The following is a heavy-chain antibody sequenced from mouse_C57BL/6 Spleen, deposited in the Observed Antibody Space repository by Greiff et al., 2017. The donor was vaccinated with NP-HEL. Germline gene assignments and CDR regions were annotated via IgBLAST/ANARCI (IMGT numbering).Heavy chain of an antibody. Sequence: VQLQQSGPELVKPGASVKISCKASGYTFTDYYMNWVKQSHGKSLEWIGDINPNNGGTSYNQKFKGKATLTVDKSSSTAYMELRSLTSEDSAVYYCAIIYYDYDYYAMDYWGQGTSVTVSS. CDR2: INPNNGGT. CDR3: AIIYYDYDYYAMDY. J-gene: IGHJ4*01. V-gene: IGHV1-26*01. D-gene: IGHD2-4*01. CDR1: GYTFTDYY.